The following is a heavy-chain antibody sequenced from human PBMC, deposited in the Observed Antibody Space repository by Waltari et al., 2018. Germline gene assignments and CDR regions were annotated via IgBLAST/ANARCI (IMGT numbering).Heavy chain of an antibody. CDR3: AKSDYYGSGSYLA. V-gene: IGHV3-30*18. D-gene: IGHD3-10*01. CDR1: GFTFSSYG. CDR2: IWYDGSNK. Sequence: QVQLVESGGGVVQPGRSLRLSCAASGFTFSSYGMHWVRKAPGKGLEWVAVIWYDGSNKYYADSVKGRFTISRDNSKNTLYLQMNSLRAEDTAMYYCAKSDYYGSGSYLAWGQGTLVTVSS. J-gene: IGHJ4*02.